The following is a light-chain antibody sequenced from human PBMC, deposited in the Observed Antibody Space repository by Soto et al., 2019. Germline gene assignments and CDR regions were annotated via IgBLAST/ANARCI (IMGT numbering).Light chain of an antibody. V-gene: IGLV2-8*01. Sequence: QSALTQPPSASGSPGQSVAISCTGTSSDVGGHDYVSWYQHHPGKAPKLMIYEVSKRPSGVPGRFSGSKSGNTASLTVSGLQPEDEAHYYCSSNAESNNFVVFGGGTKLTVL. CDR2: EVS. CDR3: SSNAESNNFVV. CDR1: SSDVGGHDY. J-gene: IGLJ2*01.